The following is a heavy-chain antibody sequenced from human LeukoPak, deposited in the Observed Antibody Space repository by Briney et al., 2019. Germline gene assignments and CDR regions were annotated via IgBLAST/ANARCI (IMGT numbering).Heavy chain of an antibody. J-gene: IGHJ5*02. V-gene: IGHV4-59*01. Sequence: SETLSLTCTVSGGSISSYYWSWIRQPPGKGLEWIGYIYYSGSTNYNPSLKSRVTISVDTSKNQFSLKLSSVTAADTAVYYCARDSSYYGSGDGNWFDPWGQGTLVTVSS. CDR1: GGSISSYY. CDR2: IYYSGST. CDR3: ARDSSYYGSGDGNWFDP. D-gene: IGHD3-10*01.